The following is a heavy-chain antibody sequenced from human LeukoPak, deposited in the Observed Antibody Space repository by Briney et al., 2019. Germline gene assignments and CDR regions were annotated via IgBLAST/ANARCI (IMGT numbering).Heavy chain of an antibody. CDR1: GFTFSSYA. V-gene: IGHV3-23*03. CDR3: AKGEESGDWAFDI. D-gene: IGHD2-21*02. J-gene: IGHJ3*02. CDR2: IFSGGST. Sequence: GGSLRLSCAASGFTFSSYAMSWVRQAPGKGLEWVSLIFSGGSTYYADSVKGRFTISRDNSKNTLYLQMNSLRAEDTAVYYCAKGEESGDWAFDIWGQGTMVTVSS.